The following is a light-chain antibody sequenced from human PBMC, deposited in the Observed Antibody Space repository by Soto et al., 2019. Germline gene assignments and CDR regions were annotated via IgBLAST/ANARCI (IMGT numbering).Light chain of an antibody. J-gene: IGLJ1*01. CDR1: NSDVGLYDF. V-gene: IGLV2-14*01. CDR3: ISYTSDDVRYV. Sequence: QSVLTQPASVSGTPGQSITISCTGSNSDVGLYDFVSWYQHHPGRAPKLIVSEVSHRPSGISNRFSGSKSGNTASLTISVLQSEDEADYYCISYTSDDVRYVFGTGTKLTVL. CDR2: EVS.